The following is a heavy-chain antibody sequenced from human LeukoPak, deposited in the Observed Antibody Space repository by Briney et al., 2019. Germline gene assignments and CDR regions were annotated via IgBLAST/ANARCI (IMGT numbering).Heavy chain of an antibody. J-gene: IGHJ4*02. CDR2: ISGSGGST. Sequence: PGGSLRLSCAASGFTFSSYAVSWVRQAPGKGLEWVSAISGSGGSTYYADSVKGRFTISRDNSKNTLYLQMNSLRAEDTAVYYCAKDVAAAGTTPLGEYWGQGTLVTVSS. CDR1: GFTFSSYA. CDR3: AKDVAAAGTTPLGEY. V-gene: IGHV3-23*01. D-gene: IGHD6-13*01.